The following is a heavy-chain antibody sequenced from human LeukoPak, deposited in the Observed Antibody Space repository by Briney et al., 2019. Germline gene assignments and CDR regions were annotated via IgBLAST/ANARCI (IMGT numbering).Heavy chain of an antibody. J-gene: IGHJ4*02. CDR2: ISAYNGNT. Sequence: ASVKVSCKASGYTFTSYGISWVRQAPGQGLEWMGWISAYNGNTNYAQKLQGRVTMTTDTSTSTPYIELRSLRSDDTAVYYCARDGPFGDILTAYWGQGTLVTVSS. D-gene: IGHD3-9*01. CDR1: GYTFTSYG. CDR3: ARDGPFGDILTAY. V-gene: IGHV1-18*01.